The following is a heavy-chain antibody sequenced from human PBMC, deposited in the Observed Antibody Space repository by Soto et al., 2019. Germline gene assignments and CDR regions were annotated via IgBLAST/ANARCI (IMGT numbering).Heavy chain of an antibody. V-gene: IGHV4-59*01. CDR2: IYYSGST. Sequence: QVQLQESGPGLVKPSETLSLTCTVSGGSISTYYWSWIRQPPGKGLEWIGYIYYSGSTNYNPSLKSRVTISVDTSKNQFSLKLSSVTAADTAVYYCARAGCEWGIETYYYYGMDVWGQGTTVTVSS. D-gene: IGHD1-26*01. J-gene: IGHJ6*02. CDR1: GGSISTYY. CDR3: ARAGCEWGIETYYYYGMDV.